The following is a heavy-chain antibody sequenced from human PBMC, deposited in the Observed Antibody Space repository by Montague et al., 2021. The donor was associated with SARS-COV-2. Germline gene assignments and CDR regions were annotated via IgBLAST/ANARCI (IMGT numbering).Heavy chain of an antibody. D-gene: IGHD6-19*01. J-gene: IGHJ4*02. CDR3: ATQEDPSGWIPGPFDF. CDR2: IYYGGST. CDR1: GGSISSSSYY. Sequence: SETLSLTCTVSGGSISSSSYYWAWIRQPPGKGLEWIGSIYYGGSTYYNPSLKGRVFISVDTSKNQLSLTLTSVTAADTAVYYCATQEDPSGWIPGPFDFWGQGTLLSVSS. V-gene: IGHV4-39*01.